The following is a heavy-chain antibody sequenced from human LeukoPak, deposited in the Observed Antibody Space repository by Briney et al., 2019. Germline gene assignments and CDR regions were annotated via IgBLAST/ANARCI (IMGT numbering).Heavy chain of an antibody. CDR1: GFTFSSYA. D-gene: IGHD3-22*01. V-gene: IGHV3-30-3*01. Sequence: QPGRSLRLSCAASGFTFSSYAMHWVRQAPGKGLEWVAVISYDGSNKYYADSVKGRFTISRDNSKNTLYLQMNSLRAEDTAVYYCARDGEYYYDCIGPGYFDYWGQGTLVTVSS. J-gene: IGHJ4*02. CDR3: ARDGEYYYDCIGPGYFDY. CDR2: ISYDGSNK.